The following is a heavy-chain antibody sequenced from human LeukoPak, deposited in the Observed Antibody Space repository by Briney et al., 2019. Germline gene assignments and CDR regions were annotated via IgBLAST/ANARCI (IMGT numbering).Heavy chain of an antibody. CDR2: IWYDGSNK. J-gene: IGHJ4*02. CDR3: ARDDYGDYVWGQPTFDY. CDR1: GFTFSSYG. D-gene: IGHD4-17*01. V-gene: IGHV3-33*01. Sequence: QPGRSLRLSCAASGFTFSSYGMHWVRQAPGKGLEWVAVIWYDGSNKYYADSVKGRFTISRDNSKNTLYLQMNSLRAEDTAVYYCARDDYGDYVWGQPTFDYWGQGTLVTVSS.